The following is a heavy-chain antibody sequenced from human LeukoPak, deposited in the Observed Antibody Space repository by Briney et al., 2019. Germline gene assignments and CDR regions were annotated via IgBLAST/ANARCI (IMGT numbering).Heavy chain of an antibody. D-gene: IGHD1-26*01. J-gene: IGHJ4*02. CDR3: ARDKGKWEHLRYFDY. CDR2: ISAYNGNT. Sequence: GASVKVSCKASGYTFSSYGISWVRQAPGQGLEWMGWISAYNGNTKYAQKLQGRVTMTTDTSTSTAYMELRSLRPDDTAVYYCARDKGKWEHLRYFDYWGQGTLVAVSS. V-gene: IGHV1-18*01. CDR1: GYTFSSYG.